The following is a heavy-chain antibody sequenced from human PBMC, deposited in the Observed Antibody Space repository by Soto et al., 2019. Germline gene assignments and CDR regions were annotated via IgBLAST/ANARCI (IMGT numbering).Heavy chain of an antibody. CDR2: IYSGGST. CDR1: GFTVSSNY. Sequence: EVQLVESGGGLVQPGGSLRLSCAASGFTVSSNYLSWVRHAPGKGLEWVSVIYSGGSTNYADSVKGRFTISRDNSKNTLYLQMNSLRAEDTAVYYCAREGVVAASDWGQGTLVTVSS. V-gene: IGHV3-66*01. J-gene: IGHJ4*02. CDR3: AREGVVAASD. D-gene: IGHD2-15*01.